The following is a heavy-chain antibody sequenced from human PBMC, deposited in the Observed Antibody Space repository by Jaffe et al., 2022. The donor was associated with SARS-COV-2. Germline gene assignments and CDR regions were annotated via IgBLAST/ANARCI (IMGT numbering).Heavy chain of an antibody. CDR3: AKELGGCTGGYCYVN. Sequence: QVQLQESGPGLVKPSETLSLTCTVSGYSISSGDYWGWIRQPPGKGLEWIGSIYHSGTTYYSPSLKSRVTISVDTSNNQFSLKLSSVTAADTAVYYCAKELGGCTGGYCYVNWGQGTLVTVSS. CDR1: GYSISSGDY. CDR2: IYHSGTT. D-gene: IGHD2-15*01. V-gene: IGHV4-38-2*02. J-gene: IGHJ4*02.